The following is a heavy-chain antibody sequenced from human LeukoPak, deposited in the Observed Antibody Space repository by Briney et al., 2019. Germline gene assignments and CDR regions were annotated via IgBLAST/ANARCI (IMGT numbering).Heavy chain of an antibody. V-gene: IGHV1-69*04. CDR3: ARDRIAVANNWFDP. D-gene: IGHD6-19*01. CDR1: GGTFSSYT. Sequence: SVKVSCRASGGTFSSYTISWVRQAPGQGLEWMGRIIPILGIANYAQKFQGRVTITADKSTSTAYMELSSLRSEDTAVYYCARDRIAVANNWFDPWGQGTLVTVSS. CDR2: IIPILGIA. J-gene: IGHJ5*02.